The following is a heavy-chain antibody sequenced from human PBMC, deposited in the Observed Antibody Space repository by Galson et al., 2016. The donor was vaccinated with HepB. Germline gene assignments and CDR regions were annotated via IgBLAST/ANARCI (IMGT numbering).Heavy chain of an antibody. D-gene: IGHD2-15*01. V-gene: IGHV1-3*01. J-gene: IGHJ3*02. Sequence: SVKVSCKASGYIFTNYVIHWVRQAPGQRPEWMGWINAGSGDTKYSQKFQDRVTITRDASASTAYMELSSLRSEDTAVYYCARIGMVVSNNLLGAYDIWGKGTMVTVSS. CDR2: INAGSGDT. CDR1: GYIFTNYV. CDR3: ARIGMVVSNNLLGAYDI.